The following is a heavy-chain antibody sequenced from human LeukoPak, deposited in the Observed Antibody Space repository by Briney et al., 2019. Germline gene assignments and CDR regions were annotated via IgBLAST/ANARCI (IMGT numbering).Heavy chain of an antibody. V-gene: IGHV3-74*01. J-gene: IGHJ6*02. CDR3: ARDEAAAMRDYYYYGMDV. D-gene: IGHD2-2*01. CDR1: GFTFSNYW. Sequence: GGSLRLSCVASGFTFSNYWMQWVRQVPGKGLVWVSRLNGDGTNIIYADSVKGRFTISRDNSKNTLYLQMNSLRAEDTAVYYCARDEAAAMRDYYYYGMDVWGQGTTVTVSS. CDR2: LNGDGTNI.